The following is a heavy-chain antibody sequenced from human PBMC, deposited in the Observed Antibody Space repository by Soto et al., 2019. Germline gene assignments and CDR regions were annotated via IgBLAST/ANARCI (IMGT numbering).Heavy chain of an antibody. CDR1: GFTFSSYG. J-gene: IGHJ4*02. D-gene: IGHD2-15*01. CDR2: IWYDGSNK. CDR3: ARDPYCSGGSCYSSSYFDY. V-gene: IGHV3-33*01. Sequence: PGGSLRLSCAASGFTFSSYGMHWVRQAPGKGLEWVAVIWYDGSNKYYADSVKGRFTISRDNSKNTLYLQMNSLRAEDTAVYYCARDPYCSGGSCYSSSYFDYWGQGTLVTVSS.